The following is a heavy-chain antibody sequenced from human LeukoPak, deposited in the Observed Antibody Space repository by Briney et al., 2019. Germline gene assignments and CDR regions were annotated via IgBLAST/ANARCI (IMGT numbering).Heavy chain of an antibody. Sequence: ASVKVSCKASGGTFSSYAISWVRQAPGQGLEWMGIINPSGGSTSYAQKFQGRVTMTRDTSTSTVYMELSSLRSEDTAVYYCARDEPGSQFDIWGQGTMVTVSS. J-gene: IGHJ3*02. CDR1: GGTFSSYA. V-gene: IGHV1-46*01. CDR3: ARDEPGSQFDI. CDR2: INPSGGST.